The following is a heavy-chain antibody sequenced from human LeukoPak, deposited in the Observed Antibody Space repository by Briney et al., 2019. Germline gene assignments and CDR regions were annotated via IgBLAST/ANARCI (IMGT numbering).Heavy chain of an antibody. CDR1: GFAFSSYA. J-gene: IGHJ4*02. CDR2: ISASGGSS. CDR3: ARDKGIDGYILQHF. Sequence: GGSLRLSCAASGFAFSSYAMSWVRQTPGKGLEWVSGISASGGSSYYADSVKGRFTISRDNFKNTLYLQMNSLRAEDTAVYYCARDKGIDGYILQHFWGQGTLVTVSS. V-gene: IGHV3-23*01. D-gene: IGHD5-24*01.